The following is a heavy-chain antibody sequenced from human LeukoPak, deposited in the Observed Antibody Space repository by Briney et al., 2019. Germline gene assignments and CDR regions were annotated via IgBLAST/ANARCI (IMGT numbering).Heavy chain of an antibody. V-gene: IGHV4-59*01. CDR2: FSYSGST. Sequence: GSLRLSCAASGFTFSSYEMNWVRQAPGKGLEWIGYFSYSGSTNYNPSLGSRVTISVDTSKNQFSLKMTSVTAADTAVYYCARVPARRVVTTPTYFDFWGQGTLVTVSS. D-gene: IGHD2-21*02. CDR1: GFTFSSYE. J-gene: IGHJ4*02. CDR3: ARVPARRVVTTPTYFDF.